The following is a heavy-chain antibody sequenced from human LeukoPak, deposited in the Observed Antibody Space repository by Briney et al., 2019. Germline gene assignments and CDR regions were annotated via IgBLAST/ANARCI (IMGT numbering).Heavy chain of an antibody. Sequence: GASVKVSCKASGGTFSSYAISWVRQAPGQGLEWMGGIIPIFGTANYAQKFQGRVTITADESTSTAYMELSSLRSEDTAVYYCARAMFVDNWNDVGYWGRGTLVTVSS. V-gene: IGHV1-69*13. D-gene: IGHD1-20*01. CDR1: GGTFSSYA. J-gene: IGHJ4*02. CDR2: IIPIFGTA. CDR3: ARAMFVDNWNDVGY.